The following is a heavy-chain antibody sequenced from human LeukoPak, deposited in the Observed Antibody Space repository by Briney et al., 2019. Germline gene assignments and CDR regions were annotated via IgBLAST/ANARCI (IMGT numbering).Heavy chain of an antibody. J-gene: IGHJ4*02. CDR1: GGTFSSYA. Sequence: ASVKVSCKASGGTFSSYAINWVRQAPGQGLEWVGRIIPILDTPNYAQKFQGRVTITADKSTSTAYMELSSLRSEDTAVYYCARDLTSYYYDNNGAFDFWGQGTLVTVSS. CDR3: ARDLTSYYYDNNGAFDF. V-gene: IGHV1-69*04. D-gene: IGHD3-22*01. CDR2: IIPILDTP.